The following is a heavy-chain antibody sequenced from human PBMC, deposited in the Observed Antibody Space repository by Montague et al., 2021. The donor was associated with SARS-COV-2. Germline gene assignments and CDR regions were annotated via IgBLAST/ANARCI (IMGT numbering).Heavy chain of an antibody. J-gene: IGHJ5*02. CDR1: GGSVSSGSYY. D-gene: IGHD3-22*01. CDR2: INHSGST. CDR3: ARGSRITMIVVVIPGGFDP. Sequence: SETLSLTCTVSGGSVSSGSYYWSWIRQPPGKGLEWIGEINHSGSTNYXXXLKSRVTISVDTSKNQFSLKLSSVTAADTAVYYCARGSRITMIVVVIPGGFDPWGQGTLVTVSS. V-gene: IGHV4-61*01.